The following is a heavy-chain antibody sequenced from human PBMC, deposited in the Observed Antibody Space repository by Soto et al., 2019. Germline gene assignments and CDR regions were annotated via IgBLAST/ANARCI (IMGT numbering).Heavy chain of an antibody. CDR2: ISAYNGNT. D-gene: IGHD2-21*01. J-gene: IGHJ5*02. CDR1: GYTFISYG. V-gene: IGHV1-18*01. CDR3: AISLLDSWGVFRFDP. Sequence: QVQLVQSGAEVKKPGASVKVSCKASGYTFISYGMSWVRQAPGQGLEWMGWISAYNGNTNYAQKLQGRVTMTTDTSTSTAYMELRSLRSDDTAVYYCAISLLDSWGVFRFDPWGQGTLVTVSS.